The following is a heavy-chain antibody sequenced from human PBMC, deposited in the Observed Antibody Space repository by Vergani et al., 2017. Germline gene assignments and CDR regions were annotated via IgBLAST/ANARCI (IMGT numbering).Heavy chain of an antibody. Sequence: QVQLQESGPGLVRPSQTLSLTCTVSGASISSGSYYWSWFRQPAGKRLEWIGTIYYSGSTYYNPSLKSRVTISVDTSKNQFSLKLSSVTAADTAVYYCARAFSANYFDYWGQGTLVTVSS. J-gene: IGHJ4*02. V-gene: IGHV4-30-4*08. CDR2: IYYSGST. CDR3: ARAFSANYFDY. D-gene: IGHD6-25*01. CDR1: GASISSGSYY.